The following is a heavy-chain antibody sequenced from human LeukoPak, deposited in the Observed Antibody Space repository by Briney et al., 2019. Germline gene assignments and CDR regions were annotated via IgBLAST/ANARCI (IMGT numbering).Heavy chain of an antibody. D-gene: IGHD3-10*01. J-gene: IGHJ4*02. CDR1: GFTFSTYP. CDR2: ISYDGSNK. Sequence: GRSLRLSCAASGFTFSTYPMHWVRQAPGKGPEWVAVISYDGSNKNYADSVKGRFAISRDNSKNTLYLQMNSLREEDTAVYYCARDAISRGSGSYCDYWGQGTLVTVSS. V-gene: IGHV3-30*01. CDR3: ARDAISRGSGSYCDY.